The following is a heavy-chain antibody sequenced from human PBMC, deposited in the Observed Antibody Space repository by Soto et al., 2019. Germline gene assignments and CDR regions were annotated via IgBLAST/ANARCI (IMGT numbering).Heavy chain of an antibody. J-gene: IGHJ4*02. V-gene: IGHV2-5*02. CDR3: AQRKDYDISTGYYPFDY. CDR1: GFSLSTSGVG. D-gene: IGHD3-9*01. Sequence: SGPTLVNPTQTLTLTCTFSGFSLSTSGVGVAWIRQPPGKALEWLALIYWDDGKRYSPSLKTRLNITKDTSKNQVVLTLTNVDPVDTATYYCAQRKDYDISTGYYPFDYWGQGSLATVSS. CDR2: IYWDDGK.